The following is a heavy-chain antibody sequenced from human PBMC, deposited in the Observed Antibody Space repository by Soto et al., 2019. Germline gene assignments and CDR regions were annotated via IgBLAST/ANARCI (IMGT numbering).Heavy chain of an antibody. Sequence: SETLSLTCSVSGVSITSYYRSWIRQSAGGGLEWMGRINTDGLSTYSPSFKSRLTMSLDTSKHQVSLRLIAVTAADTAVYFCARVPVAVAATEDYYGLDVWGQGTTVTVSS. D-gene: IGHD2-15*01. CDR2: INTDGLS. J-gene: IGHJ6*02. V-gene: IGHV4-4*07. CDR1: GVSITSYY. CDR3: ARVPVAVAATEDYYGLDV.